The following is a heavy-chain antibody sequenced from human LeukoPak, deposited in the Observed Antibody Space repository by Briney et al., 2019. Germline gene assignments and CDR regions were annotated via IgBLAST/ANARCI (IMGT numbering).Heavy chain of an antibody. CDR3: ASESAYHDSSGYYKS. D-gene: IGHD3-22*01. Sequence: SETPSLTCTVSGGSISSYHWSWIRQPAGKGLEWLGRMYTSGSTNSNPSLKSRVTMSVDMTKNQFSLNLNSVTAADTAVYFCASESAYHDSSGYYKSWGQGTLVTVSS. V-gene: IGHV4-4*07. CDR2: MYTSGST. CDR1: GGSISSYH. J-gene: IGHJ5*02.